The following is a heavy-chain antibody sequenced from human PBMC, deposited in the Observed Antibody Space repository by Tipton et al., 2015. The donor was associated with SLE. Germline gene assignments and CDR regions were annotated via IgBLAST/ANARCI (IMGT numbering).Heavy chain of an antibody. CDR3: TRGSHATFDI. CDR2: ISSNGKTI. J-gene: IGHJ3*02. V-gene: IGHV3-11*04. CDR1: GFSISDYY. Sequence: SLRLSCAASGFSISDYYMNWIRQAPGKGLEWVSYISSNGKTIYYGDSVQGRFTISRDNAKNSLYLQLNSLRAEDTAVYYCTRGSHATFDIWGQGTMVIVSS. D-gene: IGHD2-2*01.